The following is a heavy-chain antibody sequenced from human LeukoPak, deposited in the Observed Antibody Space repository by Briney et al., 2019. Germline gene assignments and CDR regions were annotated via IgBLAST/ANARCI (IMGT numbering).Heavy chain of an antibody. D-gene: IGHD2-21*01. CDR2: IIPIFGTA. V-gene: IGHV1-69*13. Sequence: ASVKVSCKASGGTFSSYAISWARQAPGQGLEWMGGIIPIFGTANYAQKFQGRVTITADESTSTAYMELSSLRSEDTAVYYCARDSGAYCGGDCFDYWGQGALVTVSS. CDR1: GGTFSSYA. J-gene: IGHJ4*02. CDR3: ARDSGAYCGGDCFDY.